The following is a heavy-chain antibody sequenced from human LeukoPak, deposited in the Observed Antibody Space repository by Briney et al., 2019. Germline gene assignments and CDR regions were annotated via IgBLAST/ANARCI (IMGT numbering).Heavy chain of an antibody. CDR3: ARDTVLGNDY. J-gene: IGHJ4*02. D-gene: IGHD4/OR15-4a*01. Sequence: PGRSLRLSCAASGFTFDDYAMHWVRQAPGKGLEWVSGISWNSGSIGYADSVKGRFTISRDNAKNSLYLQMNSLRAEDTAVYYCARDTVLGNDYWGQGTLVTVSS. CDR2: ISWNSGSI. V-gene: IGHV3-9*01. CDR1: GFTFDDYA.